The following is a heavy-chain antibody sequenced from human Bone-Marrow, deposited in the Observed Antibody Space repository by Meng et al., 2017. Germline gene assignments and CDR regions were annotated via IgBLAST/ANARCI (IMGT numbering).Heavy chain of an antibody. CDR3: ARDEDISAAGKLFSDY. CDR2: INPNSGGT. V-gene: IGHV1-2*06. D-gene: IGHD6-25*01. J-gene: IGHJ4*02. Sequence: QGQLVQSGAEVKKPGASVKVSCKASGYTFTGYYMHWVRQAPGQGLEWMGRINPNSGGTNYAQKFQGRVTMTRDTSISTAYMELSRLRSDDTAVYYCARDEDISAAGKLFSDYWGQGTLVTVSS. CDR1: GYTFTGYY.